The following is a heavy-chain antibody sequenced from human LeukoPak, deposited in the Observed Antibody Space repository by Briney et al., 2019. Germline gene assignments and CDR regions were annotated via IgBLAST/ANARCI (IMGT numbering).Heavy chain of an antibody. CDR2: IYHSGST. CDR1: GYSISSGYY. J-gene: IGHJ4*02. V-gene: IGHV4-38-2*02. CDR3: ASFELLGRYYFDY. Sequence: SETLSLTCTVSGYSISSGYYWGWIRQPPGKGLEWIGSIYHSGSTYYNPSLKSRVTISVDTSKNQFSLKLSSVTAADTAVYYCASFELLGRYYFDYWGQGTLVTVSS. D-gene: IGHD1-26*01.